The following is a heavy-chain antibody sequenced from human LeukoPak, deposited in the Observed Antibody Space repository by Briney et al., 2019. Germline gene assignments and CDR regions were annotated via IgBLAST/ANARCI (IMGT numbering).Heavy chain of an antibody. Sequence: GGSLRLSCAASGNYWMHWVRQAPGKGLVWVSHINSDGSWTSYADSVKGRFTISKDNAKNTVYLQMDSLRAEDTAVYYCVSFYETYWGRGTLVTVSS. D-gene: IGHD2/OR15-2a*01. CDR3: VSFYETY. CDR2: INSDGSWT. CDR1: GNYW. J-gene: IGHJ4*02. V-gene: IGHV3-74*01.